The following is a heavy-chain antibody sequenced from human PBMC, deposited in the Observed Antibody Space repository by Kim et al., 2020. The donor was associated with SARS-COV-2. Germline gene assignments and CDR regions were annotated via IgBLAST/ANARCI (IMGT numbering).Heavy chain of an antibody. CDR2: IYYSGST. CDR1: GGSISSGGYY. J-gene: IGHJ3*02. D-gene: IGHD3-10*01. CDR3: AREPTYIITAIGAFDI. V-gene: IGHV4-31*03. Sequence: SETLSLTCTVSGGSISSGGYYWSWIRQHPGKGLEWIGYIYYSGSTYYNPSLKSRVTISVDTSKNQFSLKLSSVTAADTAVYYCAREPTYIITAIGAFDIWGQGTMVTVSS.